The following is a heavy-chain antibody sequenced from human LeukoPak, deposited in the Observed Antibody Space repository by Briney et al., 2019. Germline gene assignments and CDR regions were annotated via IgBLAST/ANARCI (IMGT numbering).Heavy chain of an antibody. J-gene: IGHJ6*02. Sequence: GGSLRLSCAASGFTSSSYTMNWVRQAPGKGLEWVSSISSSSSYIYYADSVTGRLTISRDNAKNSLYLQMNSLRAEDTAVYYCARDPTPRYCSGGSCYTHYGMDVWGQGTTVTVSS. CDR3: ARDPTPRYCSGGSCYTHYGMDV. V-gene: IGHV3-21*01. D-gene: IGHD2-15*01. CDR1: GFTSSSYT. CDR2: ISSSSSYI.